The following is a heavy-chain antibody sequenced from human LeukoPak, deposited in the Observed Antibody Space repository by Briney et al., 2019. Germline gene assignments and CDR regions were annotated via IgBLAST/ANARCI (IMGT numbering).Heavy chain of an antibody. CDR1: GYTFTSYY. CDR2: INPSGGST. V-gene: IGHV1-46*01. CDR3: ARVFAVADDY. D-gene: IGHD6-19*01. Sequence: ASVKVSCKASGYTFTSYYMHWVRQAPGQGLEWMGIINPSGGSTSYAQKFQGRVTMTRDTSTSTVYMELSSPRSEDTALYYCARVFAVADDYWGQGTLVTVSS. J-gene: IGHJ4*02.